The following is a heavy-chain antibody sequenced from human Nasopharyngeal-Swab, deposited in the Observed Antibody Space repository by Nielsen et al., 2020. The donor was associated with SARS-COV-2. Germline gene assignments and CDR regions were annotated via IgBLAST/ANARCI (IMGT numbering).Heavy chain of an antibody. CDR2: ISGAGSST. Sequence: GGSLRLSCVASGFTFSSYAMSWVRQAPGKGLNWVSAISGAGSSTYYADSVKGRFTISRDNSKNTLYLQMNSLRAEDTAVYYCATPPPNYDFWSGYYSYYYYYGMDVWGQGTTVTVSS. V-gene: IGHV3-23*01. CDR1: GFTFSSYA. CDR3: ATPPPNYDFWSGYYSYYYYYGMDV. D-gene: IGHD3-3*01. J-gene: IGHJ6*02.